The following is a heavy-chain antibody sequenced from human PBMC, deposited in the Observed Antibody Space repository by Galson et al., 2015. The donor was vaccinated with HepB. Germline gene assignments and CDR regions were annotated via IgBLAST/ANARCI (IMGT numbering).Heavy chain of an antibody. CDR3: AKDAELGIGYYYGIDV. CDR1: GFTFDDYA. V-gene: IGHV3-9*01. CDR2: ISWNSGSI. J-gene: IGHJ6*02. Sequence: SLRLSCAASGFTFDDYAMHWVRQAPGKGLEWVSGISWNSGSIGYADSVKGRFTISRDNAKNSLYLQMNSLRAEDTALYYCAKDAELGIGYYYGIDVWGQGTTVTVSS. D-gene: IGHD7-27*01.